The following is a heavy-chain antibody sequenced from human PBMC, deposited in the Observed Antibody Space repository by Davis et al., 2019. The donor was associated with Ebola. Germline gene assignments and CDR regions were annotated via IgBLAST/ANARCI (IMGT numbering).Heavy chain of an antibody. Sequence: PGGSLRLSCAASGFTFSVYYMSWIRQAPGKGPEWVSSISSSASYKNYADSVKGRFTISRDNAKNSLFLQMNSLRDEDTAVYYCVREWFGETDWGPGTLVTVSS. V-gene: IGHV3-11*06. CDR2: ISSSASYK. CDR1: GFTFSVYY. J-gene: IGHJ4*02. CDR3: VREWFGETD. D-gene: IGHD3-10*01.